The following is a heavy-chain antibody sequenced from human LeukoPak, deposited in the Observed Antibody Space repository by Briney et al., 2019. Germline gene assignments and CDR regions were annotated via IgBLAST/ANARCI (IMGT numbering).Heavy chain of an antibody. D-gene: IGHD4-17*01. CDR1: GFTVSSNY. J-gene: IGHJ4*02. V-gene: IGHV3-53*01. CDR2: IYSGGST. CDR3: AKLKFTYGEASDY. Sequence: GGSLRLSCAASGFTVSSNYMSWVRQAPGKGLEWVSVIYSGGSTYYADSVKGRFTISRDNSKNTLYLQMNSLRAEDTAVYYYAKLKFTYGEASDYWGQGTLVTVSS.